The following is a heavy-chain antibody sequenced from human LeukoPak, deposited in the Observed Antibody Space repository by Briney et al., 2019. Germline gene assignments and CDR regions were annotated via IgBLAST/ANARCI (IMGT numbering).Heavy chain of an antibody. J-gene: IGHJ3*02. CDR2: IYHSGST. V-gene: IGHV4-59*01. CDR1: GDSISGNY. D-gene: IGHD3-3*01. CDR3: ARGRFLDAFDI. Sequence: SETLSLTCTVSGDSISGNYRTWIRQPPGKGMEWIRYIYHSGSTYYKPSLKSRVTISVDTSKNQFSLKLSSVTAADTAVYYCARGRFLDAFDIWGQGTMVTVSS.